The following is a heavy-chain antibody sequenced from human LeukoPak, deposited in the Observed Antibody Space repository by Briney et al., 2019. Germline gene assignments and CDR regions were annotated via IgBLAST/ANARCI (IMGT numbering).Heavy chain of an antibody. CDR2: IIPILGIA. Sequence: SVKVSCKASGGTFSSYAISWVRQAPGQGLEWMGRIIPILGIANYAQKFQGRVTITADKSTSTAYMELSSLSSDDTALYYCVRDHGLEVRVLYDYWGQGTLVTVSS. V-gene: IGHV1-69*04. CDR1: GGTFSSYA. D-gene: IGHD2/OR15-2a*01. J-gene: IGHJ4*02. CDR3: VRDHGLEVRVLYDY.